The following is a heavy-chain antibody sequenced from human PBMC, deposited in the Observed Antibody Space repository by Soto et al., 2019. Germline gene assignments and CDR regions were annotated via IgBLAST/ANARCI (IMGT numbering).Heavy chain of an antibody. CDR3: PAQSRRQRPTMDGLY. J-gene: IGHJ4*02. CDR1: GFIFSDAW. CDR2: IRSKSYGEIT. V-gene: IGHV3-15*01. D-gene: IGHD1-1*01. Sequence: GGSLRLSCVGSGFIFSDAWMIWVRQAPGKGLEWVGRIRSKSYGEITDYAEPVKGRFLLSRDDSTSTLYLQMNSLQTGDTAVYYCPAQSRRQRPTMDGLYWGKGTRVTVPS.